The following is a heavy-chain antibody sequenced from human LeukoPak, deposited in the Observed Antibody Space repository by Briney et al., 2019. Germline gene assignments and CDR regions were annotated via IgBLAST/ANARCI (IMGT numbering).Heavy chain of an antibody. V-gene: IGHV3-23*01. D-gene: IGHD6-19*01. CDR2: ISGSGGST. Sequence: GGSLRLSCAASGFTFSSYAMSSGRQAPGRGLEWVSAISGSGGSTYYADSVKGRFTISRDNSKNTLYLQMNSLRAEDTAVYYCAKGMFGSGWYGDDYWGQGTLVTVSS. CDR3: AKGMFGSGWYGDDY. CDR1: GFTFSSYA. J-gene: IGHJ4*02.